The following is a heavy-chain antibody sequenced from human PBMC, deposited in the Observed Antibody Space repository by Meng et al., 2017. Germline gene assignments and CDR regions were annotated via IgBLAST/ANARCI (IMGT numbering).Heavy chain of an antibody. CDR3: ARGTKYYYDSSGYYLV. Sequence: VQLVTSGAEVKKPGASVKVSCKASGYTFTGYYMHWVRQAPGQGLEWMGRINPNSGGTNYAQKFQGRVTMTRDTSISTAYMELSRLRSDDTAVYYCARGTKYYYDSSGYYLVWGQGTLVTVSS. V-gene: IGHV1-2*06. D-gene: IGHD3-22*01. J-gene: IGHJ4*02. CDR1: GYTFTGYY. CDR2: INPNSGGT.